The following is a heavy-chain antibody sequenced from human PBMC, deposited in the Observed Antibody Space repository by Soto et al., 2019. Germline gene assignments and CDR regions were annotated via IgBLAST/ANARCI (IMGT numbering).Heavy chain of an antibody. CDR1: GYRFSTYW. Sequence: RESLKISCKASGYRFSTYWIAWVRQRPGKGLDWMGIVYPGDSDTRYSPSFQGQVTISVGNSIDTAYLEWTTLRASDSAMYYCARHSLATQPGDYWGQGTRVT. CDR2: VYPGDSDT. CDR3: ARHSLATQPGDY. V-gene: IGHV5-51*01. D-gene: IGHD5-12*01. J-gene: IGHJ4*02.